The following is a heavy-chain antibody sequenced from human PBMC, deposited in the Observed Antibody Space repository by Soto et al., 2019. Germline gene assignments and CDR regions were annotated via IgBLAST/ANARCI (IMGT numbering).Heavy chain of an antibody. CDR2: SYYSGST. D-gene: IGHD3-22*01. V-gene: IGHV4-30-4*01. CDR3: ARAPIQYYSDSSGSSRGLDV. CDR1: GGSISSGDYY. Sequence: SETLSLTCTVSGGSISSGDYYWSWIRQPPGKGLEWIGYSYYSGSTYYNPSLKSRVTISVDTSKNQFSLKLSSVTAADTAVYYCARAPIQYYSDSSGSSRGLDVWGPGTTVTVSS. J-gene: IGHJ6*02.